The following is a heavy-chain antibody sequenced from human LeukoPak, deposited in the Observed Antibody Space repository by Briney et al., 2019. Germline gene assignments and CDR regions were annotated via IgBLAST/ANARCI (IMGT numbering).Heavy chain of an antibody. Sequence: GGSLRLSCAASGFTVSSNYMSWVRQAPGKGLKWVSVIYTGGSTYYADSVKGRFTISRDNSKNTLYLQMNSLRAEDTAVYYCARRAGGLARNNWFDPWGQGTLVTVSS. CDR3: ARRAGGLARNNWFDP. CDR2: IYTGGST. CDR1: GFTVSSNY. V-gene: IGHV3-66*01. D-gene: IGHD3-16*01. J-gene: IGHJ5*02.